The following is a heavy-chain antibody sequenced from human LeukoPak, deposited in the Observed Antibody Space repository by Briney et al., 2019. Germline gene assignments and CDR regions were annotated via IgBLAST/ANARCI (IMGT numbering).Heavy chain of an antibody. J-gene: IGHJ4*02. D-gene: IGHD2-8*01. CDR2: IHSGDDT. V-gene: IGHV3-53*05. Sequence: GGSLRLSCAASGFKVTTNFMTWVRQAPGKGLKWVSVIHSGDDTYYADSVKGRFTTSRDSSKNTLYLQMNSLRAEDTAVYYCARDFDGYFDYWGQGTLVTVSS. CDR1: GFKVTTNF. CDR3: ARDFDGYFDY.